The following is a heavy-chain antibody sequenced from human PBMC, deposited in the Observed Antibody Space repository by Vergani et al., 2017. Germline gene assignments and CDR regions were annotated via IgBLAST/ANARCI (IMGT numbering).Heavy chain of an antibody. CDR1: GYTFTGYY. CDR2: INPNSGGT. V-gene: IGHV1-2*02. J-gene: IGHJ5*02. D-gene: IGHD2-21*02. Sequence: QVQLVQSGAEVKKPGASVKVSCKASGYTFTGYYMHWVRQAPGQGLEWMGWINPNSGGTNDAQKFQGRVTMTRDTSISTAYMELSRLRSDDTAVYYCARMGCGGDCYSAWFDPWGQGTLVTVSS. CDR3: ARMGCGGDCYSAWFDP.